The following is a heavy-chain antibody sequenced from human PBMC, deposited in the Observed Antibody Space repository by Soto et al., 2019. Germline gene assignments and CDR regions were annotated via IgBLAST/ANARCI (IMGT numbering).Heavy chain of an antibody. CDR3: AHPRGYGVFDAVDI. Sequence: PGGSLRLSCAASGFIFTTYAMNWVRQAPGKGLEWVSAISSSGDSAYYAESVRGRFTISRDNSINTLYLQMRSLRPEDTAVYYCAHPRGYGVFDAVDIWGQGTMGTVSS. J-gene: IGHJ3*02. V-gene: IGHV3-23*01. CDR2: ISSSGDSA. D-gene: IGHD4-17*01. CDR1: GFIFTTYA.